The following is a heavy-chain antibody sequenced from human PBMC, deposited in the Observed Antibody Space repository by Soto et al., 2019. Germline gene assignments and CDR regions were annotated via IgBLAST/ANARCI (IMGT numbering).Heavy chain of an antibody. Sequence: ASVKVSCKVSGYTLTELSMHWVRQAPGRGLEWMGGFDPEDGETIYAQKFQGRVTMTEDTSTDTAYMELSSLRSEDTAVYYCATAKYYYDSSGSLLVFDPWGQGTLVTVSS. D-gene: IGHD3-22*01. CDR3: ATAKYYYDSSGSLLVFDP. CDR2: FDPEDGET. V-gene: IGHV1-24*01. CDR1: GYTLTELS. J-gene: IGHJ5*02.